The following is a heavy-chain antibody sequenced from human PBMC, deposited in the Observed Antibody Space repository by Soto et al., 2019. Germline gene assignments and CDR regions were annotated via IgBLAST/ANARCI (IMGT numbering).Heavy chain of an antibody. Sequence: EVQLLESGGDLVQPGGSLRLSCAASGFTLSYYGMSWVRQAPGKGLEWVSGISGSGTSTYYADSVKGRFTISRDHSKNTLYLQMNSLRVEDTGVYYCANLAGSGPDRDYWGQGTLVSVS. CDR3: ANLAGSGPDRDY. CDR2: ISGSGTST. D-gene: IGHD3-3*01. J-gene: IGHJ4*02. CDR1: GFTLSYYG. V-gene: IGHV3-23*01.